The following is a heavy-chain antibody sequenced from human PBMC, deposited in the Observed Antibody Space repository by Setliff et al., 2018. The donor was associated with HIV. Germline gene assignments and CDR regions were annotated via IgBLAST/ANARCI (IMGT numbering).Heavy chain of an antibody. J-gene: IGHJ3*02. CDR3: ASVSRDDSSGYFPMPGAFDI. Sequence: SETLSLTCAVSGYSISSGYYWGWIRQPPGKGLEWIGSIYHSGSTYYNPSLKSRVTISVDTSKNQFSLKLSSVTAADTAVYYCASVSRDDSSGYFPMPGAFDIWGQGTMVTVSS. CDR2: IYHSGST. D-gene: IGHD3-22*01. V-gene: IGHV4-38-2*01. CDR1: GYSISSGYY.